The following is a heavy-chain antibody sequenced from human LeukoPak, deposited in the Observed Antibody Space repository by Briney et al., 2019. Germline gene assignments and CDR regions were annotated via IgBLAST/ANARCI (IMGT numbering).Heavy chain of an antibody. CDR1: GGSISSHY. J-gene: IGHJ4*02. D-gene: IGHD5-18*01. Sequence: SEPLSLTCTVSGGSISSHYWSWIRQPPGKGLEWIAYLFDSVNTKDNPSLQSRLTLPADTSKNQFSLKLSSVTAADTAVYYCATIKRGSIFGYFDFWGQGIKVTVSS. CDR2: LFDSVNT. CDR3: ATIKRGSIFGYFDF. V-gene: IGHV4-59*11.